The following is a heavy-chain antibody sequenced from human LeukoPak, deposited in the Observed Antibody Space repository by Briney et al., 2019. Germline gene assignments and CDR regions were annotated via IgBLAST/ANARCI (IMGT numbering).Heavy chain of an antibody. Sequence: GGSLRLSCAASGFTFSSYWMHCVRQGPEKGLVWVARISTDGSFTSYADSVKGRFTISRDNAKNTLYLQMNSLRDEDTAVYYCARDYGTVWGQGTLVAVSS. CDR1: GFTFSSYW. V-gene: IGHV3-74*01. CDR3: ARDYGTV. J-gene: IGHJ4*02. CDR2: ISTDGSFT. D-gene: IGHD3-10*01.